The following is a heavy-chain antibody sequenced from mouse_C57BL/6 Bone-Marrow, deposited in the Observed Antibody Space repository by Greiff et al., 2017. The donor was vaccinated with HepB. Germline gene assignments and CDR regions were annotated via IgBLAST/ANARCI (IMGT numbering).Heavy chain of an antibody. J-gene: IGHJ1*03. CDR1: GYTFTDYA. V-gene: IGHV1-67*01. CDR2: ISTYYGDA. Sequence: VQLQQSGPELVRPGVSVKISCKGSGYTFTDYAMHWVKQSHAKSLEWIGVISTYYGDASYNQKFKDKATMTVDKSSSTAYMELARLTSEDSAVYYCASRIFYYYGSSYWYFDVWGTGTTVTVSS. D-gene: IGHD1-1*01. CDR3: ASRIFYYYGSSYWYFDV.